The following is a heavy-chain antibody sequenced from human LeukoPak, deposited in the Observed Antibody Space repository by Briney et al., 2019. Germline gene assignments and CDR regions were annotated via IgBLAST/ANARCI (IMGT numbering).Heavy chain of an antibody. J-gene: IGHJ1*01. Sequence: PGKSLRLSFVASTLSTADYGMSWVRQAPGKGLEWVAGIDWSGDATSYSDSVKGRFTISRDNAKNSLYLQMTSLRAEDTAVYYCARDLSATWYSLGFWGPGALVTVSS. CDR3: ARDLSATWYSLGF. V-gene: IGHV3-20*03. CDR2: IDWSGDAT. CDR1: TLSTADYG. D-gene: IGHD2-21*01.